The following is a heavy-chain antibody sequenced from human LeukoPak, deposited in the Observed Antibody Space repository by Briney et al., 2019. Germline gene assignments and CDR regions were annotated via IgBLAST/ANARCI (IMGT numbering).Heavy chain of an antibody. J-gene: IGHJ3*02. Sequence: SETLSLTCAVSGGSISSSNWWSWVRQPPGKGLEWIGEIYHSGSTNYNPSLKSRVTISVDKSKNQFSLKLSSVTAADTAVYYCARVYSSSSGKNAFDIWGQGTMVTVSS. CDR2: IYHSGST. D-gene: IGHD6-6*01. CDR1: GGSISSSNW. CDR3: ARVYSSSSGKNAFDI. V-gene: IGHV4-4*02.